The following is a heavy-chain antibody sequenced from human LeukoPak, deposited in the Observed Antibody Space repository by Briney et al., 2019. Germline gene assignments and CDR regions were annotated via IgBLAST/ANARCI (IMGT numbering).Heavy chain of an antibody. D-gene: IGHD6-19*01. J-gene: IGHJ3*02. CDR3: AKLGGWSGAYDAFDI. CDR1: GFTFSSYA. CDR2: ISGSGGST. Sequence: GGSLRLSCAASGFTFSSYAMSWVRQAPGKGLEWVSAISGSGGSTYCADSVKGRFSISRDNSKNTLYLQMNSLRAEDTAVYYCAKLGGWSGAYDAFDIWGQGTMVTVSS. V-gene: IGHV3-23*01.